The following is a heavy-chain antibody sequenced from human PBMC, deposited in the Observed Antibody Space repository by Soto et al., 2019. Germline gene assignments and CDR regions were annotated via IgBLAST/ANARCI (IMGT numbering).Heavy chain of an antibody. CDR3: ARLPYYYGWYFFDI. CDR2: IYHTGTT. V-gene: IGHV4-59*08. J-gene: IGHJ4*02. CDR1: GSSISPYC. D-gene: IGHD3-10*01. Sequence: PSETLSLTCNVSGSSISPYCWSWIRQPPGKGLEWIGHIYHTGTTKYNPSFESRVTMSLDTSKSHVSLKLDSVTATDTAVYYCARLPYYYGWYFFDIWGQGSLVTGSS.